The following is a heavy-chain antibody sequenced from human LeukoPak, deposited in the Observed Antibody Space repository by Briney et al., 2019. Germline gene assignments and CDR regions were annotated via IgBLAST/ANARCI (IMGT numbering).Heavy chain of an antibody. Sequence: GGSLRLSCAASGFTFSSYGIHWVRQAPGKGLDWVAVISYDGSNQYFADSVKGRFTISRDNSKNTLYLQMNSLIPEDTAVYYCAKDLGHCIGTSYSAIDYWGQGTLVTVSS. D-gene: IGHD2-15*01. CDR3: AKDLGHCIGTSYSAIDY. CDR2: ISYDGSNQ. J-gene: IGHJ4*02. CDR1: GFTFSSYG. V-gene: IGHV3-30*18.